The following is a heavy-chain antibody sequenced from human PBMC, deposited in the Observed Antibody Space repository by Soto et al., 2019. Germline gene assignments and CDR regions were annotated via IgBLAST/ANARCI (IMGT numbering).Heavy chain of an antibody. CDR1: GYSFISSD. J-gene: IGHJ3*02. Sequence: ASVKVSCKASGYSFISSDFNWVRQAPGQGLEWMGIINPSGGSTSYAQKFQGRVTMTRDTSTSTVYMELSSLRSEDTAVYYCARPKSIVGAQGKYDAFAIWGQGTMVTVSS. D-gene: IGHD1-26*01. CDR3: ARPKSIVGAQGKYDAFAI. V-gene: IGHV1-46*01. CDR2: INPSGGST.